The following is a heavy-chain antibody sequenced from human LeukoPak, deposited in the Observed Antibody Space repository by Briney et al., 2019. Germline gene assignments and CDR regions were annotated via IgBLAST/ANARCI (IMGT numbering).Heavy chain of an antibody. CDR3: AGGLGDWPRITIFGAEHYYYYGMDV. CDR1: GGSISSYY. V-gene: IGHV4-59*01. CDR2: IYYSGST. J-gene: IGHJ6*02. Sequence: TSETLSLTCTVSGGSISSYYWSWIRQPPGKGPEWIGYIYYSGSTNYNPSLKSRVTISVDTSKNQFSLKLSSVTAADTAVYYCAGGLGDWPRITIFGAEHYYYYGMDVWGQGTTVTVSS. D-gene: IGHD3-3*01.